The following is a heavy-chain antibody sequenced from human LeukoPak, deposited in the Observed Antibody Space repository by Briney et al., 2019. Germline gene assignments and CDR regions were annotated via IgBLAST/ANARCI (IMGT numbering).Heavy chain of an antibody. CDR1: GFTFSSYA. V-gene: IGHV3-23*01. J-gene: IGHJ4*02. CDR3: AKEPGGYGSGSPGNN. Sequence: GGSLRLSCAASGFTFSSYALTWVRQAPGKGLEWVSAISGSGSSTYYADPVKGRFTISRDNSKNTLYLQMNSLRAEDTAVYYCAKEPGGYGSGSPGNNWGQGTLVTVSS. CDR2: ISGSGSST. D-gene: IGHD3-10*01.